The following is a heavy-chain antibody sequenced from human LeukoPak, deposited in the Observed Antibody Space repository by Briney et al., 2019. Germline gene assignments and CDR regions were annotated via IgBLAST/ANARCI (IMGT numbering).Heavy chain of an antibody. V-gene: IGHV3-74*01. J-gene: IGHJ1*01. Sequence: GGSLRLSCAASGFIFSAYYMHWFLQGPGKGLVWVAEINADGSSSSYADSVKGRFTISRDKARESVYLQMNSLRDEDTAVYYCAGGTMRLPQHWGQGTLVTVSS. CDR1: GFIFSAYY. CDR3: AGGTMRLPQH. CDR2: INADGSSS. D-gene: IGHD3-10*01.